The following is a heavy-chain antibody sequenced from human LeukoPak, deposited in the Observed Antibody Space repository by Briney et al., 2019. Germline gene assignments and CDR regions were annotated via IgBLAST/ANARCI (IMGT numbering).Heavy chain of an antibody. J-gene: IGHJ5*02. CDR3: ARIQFPIYGGNSYWFDP. D-gene: IGHD4-23*01. Sequence: GGSLRLSCAASGFTFSSYSMNWVRQAPGKGLEWVSSISSSSGYIYYADSMKGRFTISRDNAKNSLYLQMNSLRAEDTAVYYCARIQFPIYGGNSYWFDPWGQGTLVTVSS. CDR2: ISSSSGYI. V-gene: IGHV3-21*01. CDR1: GFTFSSYS.